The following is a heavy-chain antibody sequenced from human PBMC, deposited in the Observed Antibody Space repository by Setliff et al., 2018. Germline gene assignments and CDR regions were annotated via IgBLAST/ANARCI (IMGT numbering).Heavy chain of an antibody. Sequence: SETLSLTCTVYGASFSDYYWGWIRQPPGKGLEWIAEINHSGSTNYNPSLKSRVTISVDTSKNQFSLKLSSVTAADTAVYYCRYWSGYYNNDYWGQGTVVTVSS. CDR3: RYWSGYYNNDY. D-gene: IGHD3-3*01. CDR2: INHSGST. CDR1: GASFSDYY. V-gene: IGHV4-34*01. J-gene: IGHJ4*02.